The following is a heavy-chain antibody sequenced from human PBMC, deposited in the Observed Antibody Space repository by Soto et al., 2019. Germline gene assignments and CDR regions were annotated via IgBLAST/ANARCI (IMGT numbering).Heavy chain of an antibody. CDR3: VKDWTGDTCPCMDV. CDR1: GFTFNNYA. J-gene: IGHJ6*01. V-gene: IGHV3-23*01. CDR2: ISGSDGST. Sequence: EVQLLESGGGLVQPGGSLRLSCAASGFTFNNYAMTWVRQAPGKGLEWVSTISGSDGSTYYADSVKGRLTISRDNSKNALYLQMSSLRAEDKALYYCVKDWTGDTCPCMDVWGQGTTVTVSS. D-gene: IGHD2-8*02.